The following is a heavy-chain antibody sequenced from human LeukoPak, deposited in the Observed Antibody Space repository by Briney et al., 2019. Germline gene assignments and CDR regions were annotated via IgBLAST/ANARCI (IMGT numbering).Heavy chain of an antibody. CDR1: GGSFSGYY. Sequence: SETLSLTCAVYGGSFSGYYWSWIRQPPGKGLEWIGEINHSGSTNYNPSLKSRVTISVDTSKNQFSLKLSSVTAAGTAVYYCARVGYGSGSYYNNAFDIWGQGTMVTVSS. J-gene: IGHJ3*02. V-gene: IGHV4-34*01. CDR2: INHSGST. CDR3: ARVGYGSGSYYNNAFDI. D-gene: IGHD3-10*01.